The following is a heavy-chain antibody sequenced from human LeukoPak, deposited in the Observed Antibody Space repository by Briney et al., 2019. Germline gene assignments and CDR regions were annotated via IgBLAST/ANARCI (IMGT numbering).Heavy chain of an antibody. J-gene: IGHJ6*02. V-gene: IGHV1-2*02. D-gene: IGHD6-6*01. Sequence: ASVKVSCKASGYTFTGYYMHWVRQAPGQGVEWMGWINPNSGGTNYAQKFKGRVTMTRDTSISTASMELSRLRSDDTAVYYCAREASFIAAEPYYYYGMDVWGQGTTVTVSS. CDR3: AREASFIAAEPYYYYGMDV. CDR1: GYTFTGYY. CDR2: INPNSGGT.